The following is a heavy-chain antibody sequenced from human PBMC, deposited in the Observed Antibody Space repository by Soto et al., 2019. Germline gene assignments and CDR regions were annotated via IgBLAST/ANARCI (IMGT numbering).Heavy chain of an antibody. D-gene: IGHD2-2*02. V-gene: IGHV1-8*01. J-gene: IGHJ4*02. CDR2: ANPSSGNT. Sequence: ASVKVSCKASGYTFGSYDINWVRQAERQGLEWLGWANPSSGNTGYAQKFQGRVTMTRDTSITTAYMELSSLRSEDTAVYFCARSPACGTCYTDLDLWGQGTLVTVSS. CDR3: ARSPACGTCYTDLDL. CDR1: GYTFGSYD.